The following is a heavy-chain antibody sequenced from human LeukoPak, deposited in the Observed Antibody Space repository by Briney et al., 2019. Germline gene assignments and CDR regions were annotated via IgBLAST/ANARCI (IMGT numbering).Heavy chain of an antibody. CDR2: INHSGST. CDR3: ARTYSSGWYSNWFDP. V-gene: IGHV4-34*01. Sequence: SETLSLTCAVYGGSFSGYYWSWIRQPPGKGLEWIGEINHSGSTNYNPSLKSRVTISVDTSKNQFSLKLSSVTAADTAVYYCARTYSSGWYSNWFDPWGQGTLVTVSS. J-gene: IGHJ5*02. D-gene: IGHD6-19*01. CDR1: GGSFSGYY.